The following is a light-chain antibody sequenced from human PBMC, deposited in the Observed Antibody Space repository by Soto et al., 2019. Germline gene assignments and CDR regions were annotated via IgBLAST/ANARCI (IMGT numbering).Light chain of an antibody. V-gene: IGKV1-5*01. CDR3: QQYNSYSTT. J-gene: IGKJ1*01. Sequence: DIQMTQSPSTLSASVGDRVTITCRASQSISSWLAWYQQKPGKAPKLLIYDACSLESGVPSRFSGSGSGTEFTLTISSLQPDDFATYYCQQYNSYSTTFGQGTKVEIK. CDR1: QSISSW. CDR2: DAC.